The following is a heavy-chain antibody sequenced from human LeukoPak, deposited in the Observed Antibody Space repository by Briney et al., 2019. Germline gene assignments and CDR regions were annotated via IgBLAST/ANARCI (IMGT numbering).Heavy chain of an antibody. J-gene: IGHJ4*02. CDR2: IYTSGST. Sequence: SQTLSLTCTVSGGSISSGSYYWSWIRQPAGKGLEWIGRIYTSGSTNYNPSLKSRVTISVDTSKKQFSLKLSSVTAADTAVYYCARGDSSGWYYFDYWGQGTLVTVSS. CDR3: ARGDSSGWYYFDY. CDR1: GGSISSGSYY. D-gene: IGHD6-19*01. V-gene: IGHV4-61*02.